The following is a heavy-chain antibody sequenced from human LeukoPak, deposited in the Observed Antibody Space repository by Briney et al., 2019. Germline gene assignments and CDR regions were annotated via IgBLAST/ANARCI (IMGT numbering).Heavy chain of an antibody. CDR2: INHSGST. Sequence: SQTLSLTCTVSGGSISSGGYYWSWIRQPPGKGLEWIGEINHSGSTNYNPSLKSRVTISVDTSKNQFSLKLSSVTAADTAVYYCARVSSGWYSLDYWGQGTLVTVSS. CDR1: GGSISSGGYY. D-gene: IGHD6-19*01. J-gene: IGHJ4*02. CDR3: ARVSSGWYSLDY. V-gene: IGHV4-30-2*01.